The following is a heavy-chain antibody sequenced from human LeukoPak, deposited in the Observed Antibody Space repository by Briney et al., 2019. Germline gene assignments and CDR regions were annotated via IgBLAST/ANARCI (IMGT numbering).Heavy chain of an antibody. CDR2: ISSSSSYI. J-gene: IGHJ4*02. Sequence: TGGSLRLSCAASGFTFSTYSMNWVRQAPGKGLEWVSSISSSSSYISYADSVKGRFTISRDNAKNSLYLQMNSLRAEDTAVYYCARAPGSGYDYLDFWGQGTLVTASS. CDR1: GFTFSTYS. V-gene: IGHV3-21*01. D-gene: IGHD5-12*01. CDR3: ARAPGSGYDYLDF.